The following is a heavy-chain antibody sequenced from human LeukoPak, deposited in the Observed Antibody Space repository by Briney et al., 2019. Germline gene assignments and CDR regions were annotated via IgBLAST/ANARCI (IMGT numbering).Heavy chain of an antibody. Sequence: GGSLRLSCEASGFTFNTCAMSWVRQSPGKGLEWVSAISESGSAKYYADSVKGRFTISRDNSNNTLSLQMNSLRVDDTALYYCAKGVFGVNRAFDYWGHGTLVTVSS. CDR3: AKGVFGVNRAFDY. J-gene: IGHJ4*01. CDR2: ISESGSAK. D-gene: IGHD3-3*01. CDR1: GFTFNTCA. V-gene: IGHV3-23*01.